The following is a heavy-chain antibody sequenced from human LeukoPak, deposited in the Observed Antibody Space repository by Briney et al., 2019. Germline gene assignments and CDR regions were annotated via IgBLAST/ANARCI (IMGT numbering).Heavy chain of an antibody. CDR2: ISYDGSNK. D-gene: IGHD7-27*01. V-gene: IGHV3-30-3*01. CDR3: ARRSPSNWGMDY. CDR1: GFTFSSYA. Sequence: GGSLRLSCAASGFTFSSYAMHWVRQAPGKGLEWVAVISYDGSNKYYADSVKGRFTISRDNSKNTLYLQMNSLRAEDTAVYYCARRSPSNWGMDYWGQGTLVTVSS. J-gene: IGHJ4*02.